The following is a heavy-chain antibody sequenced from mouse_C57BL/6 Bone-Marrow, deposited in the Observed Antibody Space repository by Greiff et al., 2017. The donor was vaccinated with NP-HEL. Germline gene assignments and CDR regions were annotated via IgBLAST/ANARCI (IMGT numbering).Heavy chain of an antibody. CDR1: GYTFTDYN. Sequence: EVQLQQSGPELVKPGASVKIPCKASGYTFTDYNMDWVKQSHGKSLEWIGDINPNNGGTIYNQKFKGKATLTVDKSSSTAYMELRSLTSEDTAVYYCARRRITTVEFDYWGQGTTLTVSS. D-gene: IGHD1-1*01. V-gene: IGHV1-18*01. J-gene: IGHJ2*01. CDR3: ARRRITTVEFDY. CDR2: INPNNGGT.